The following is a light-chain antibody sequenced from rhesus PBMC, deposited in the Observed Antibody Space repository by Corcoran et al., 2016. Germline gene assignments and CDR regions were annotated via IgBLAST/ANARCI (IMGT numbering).Light chain of an antibody. J-gene: IGKJ2*01. CDR1: QNIYAN. CDR2: AAH. CDR3: QHYYDNPYS. V-gene: IGKV1S12*01. Sequence: DIQMTQSPSALSASVGDRVTTSCRARQNIYANLAWYQQKPGKAPKLLYSAAHIFKTGIPSRFSGSGAGTDFTLTITSLQPEDSASYFCQHYYDNPYSFGQGTKVEIK.